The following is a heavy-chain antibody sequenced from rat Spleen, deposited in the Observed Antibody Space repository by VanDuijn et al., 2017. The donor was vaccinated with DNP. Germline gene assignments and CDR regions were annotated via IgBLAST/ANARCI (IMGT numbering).Heavy chain of an antibody. Sequence: EVQLVESGGGLVQPGRSLKLSCAGSGFTFSDYNMAWVRQAPKKGLEWVATISFDGSGTHYRDSVKGRFTISRDNAEDTVYLQMNSLRSEDSATYYCAKVRTTGIPGFAYWGQGTLVTVSS. V-gene: IGHV5-7*01. CDR2: ISFDGSGT. J-gene: IGHJ3*01. CDR1: GFTFSDYN. D-gene: IGHD1-9*01. CDR3: AKVRTTGIPGFAY.